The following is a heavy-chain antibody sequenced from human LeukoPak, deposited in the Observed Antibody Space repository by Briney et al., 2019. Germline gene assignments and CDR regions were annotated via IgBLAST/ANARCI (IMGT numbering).Heavy chain of an antibody. D-gene: IGHD5-12*01. Sequence: PSETLSLTCTVSGGSISSYYWSWIRQPPGKGLEWIGYIYYSGSTNYNPSLKSRVTISVDTFKNQFSLKLSSVTAADTAVYYCASYSGYDKTFDYWGQGTLVTVSS. CDR3: ASYSGYDKTFDY. J-gene: IGHJ4*02. CDR2: IYYSGST. CDR1: GGSISSYY. V-gene: IGHV4-59*01.